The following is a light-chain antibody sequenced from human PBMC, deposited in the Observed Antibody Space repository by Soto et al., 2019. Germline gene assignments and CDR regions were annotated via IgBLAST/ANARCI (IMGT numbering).Light chain of an antibody. CDR2: EAY. J-gene: IGLJ1*01. CDR1: SSTIGNDH. V-gene: IGLV1-51*02. CDR3: GAWDSSLSAYV. Sequence: QSVLTQPPSVSAPPGQKVTISCSGSSSTIGNDHVSCYQQLPGTALKLLIYEAYKRPSGIPDRFSGSRSGTSATLDITGLQTGDEADYYCGAWDSSLSAYVFGPGTKLTVL.